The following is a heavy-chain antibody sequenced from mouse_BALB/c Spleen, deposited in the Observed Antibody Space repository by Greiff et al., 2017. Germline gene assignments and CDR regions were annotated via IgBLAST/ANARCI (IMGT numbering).Heavy chain of an antibody. V-gene: IGHV5-9-3*01. CDR1: GFTFSSYA. J-gene: IGHJ2*01. CDR3: ARQYYFDY. Sequence: EVKVVESGGGLVKPGGSLKLSCAASGFTFSSYAMSWVRQTPEKRLEWVATISSGGSYTYYPDSVKGRFTISRDNAKNTLYLQMSSLRSEDTAMYYCARQYYFDYWGQGTTLTVSS. CDR2: ISSGGSYT.